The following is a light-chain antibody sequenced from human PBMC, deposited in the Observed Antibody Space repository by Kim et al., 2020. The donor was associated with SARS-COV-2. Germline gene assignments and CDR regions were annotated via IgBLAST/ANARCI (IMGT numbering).Light chain of an antibody. Sequence: EIEMTQAPTTLSVSPGERATLSCRATQSVSNDLAWYQQKPGQAPRLLIYGASTRATGIPARFSGSGSGTEFTLTISSLQSEDFAFYYCQQYYDWPPGTFGQGTKVDIK. J-gene: IGKJ1*01. V-gene: IGKV3-15*01. CDR2: GAS. CDR3: QQYYDWPPGT. CDR1: QSVSND.